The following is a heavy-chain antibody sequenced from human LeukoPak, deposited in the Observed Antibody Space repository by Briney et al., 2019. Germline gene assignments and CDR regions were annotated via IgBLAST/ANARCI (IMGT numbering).Heavy chain of an antibody. Sequence: SETLSLTCTVSGGSISSYYWSWIRQPPGKGLEWIGYIYYSGSTNYNPSLKSRVTISVDTSKNQFSLKLPSVTAADTAVYYCASLGIGVVPSAMLGDYYFDYWGQGTLVTVSS. CDR2: IYYSGST. CDR1: GGSISSYY. V-gene: IGHV4-59*08. D-gene: IGHD2-2*01. J-gene: IGHJ4*02. CDR3: ASLGIGVVPSAMLGDYYFDY.